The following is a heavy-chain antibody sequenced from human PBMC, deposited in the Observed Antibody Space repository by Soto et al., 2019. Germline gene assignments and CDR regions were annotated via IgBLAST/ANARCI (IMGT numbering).Heavy chain of an antibody. CDR2: ISGSGGST. V-gene: IGHV3-23*01. Sequence: EVQLLESGGGLVQPGGSLRLSCAASGFTFSSYAMSWVRQAPGKGLEWVSAISGSGGSTYYADSVKGRFTISRDNSKNTLYLQMNSLRAEDTAVYYCAKDKKSSDSRAARPSDYWGQGTLVTVSS. J-gene: IGHJ4*02. D-gene: IGHD6-6*01. CDR3: AKDKKSSDSRAARPSDY. CDR1: GFTFSSYA.